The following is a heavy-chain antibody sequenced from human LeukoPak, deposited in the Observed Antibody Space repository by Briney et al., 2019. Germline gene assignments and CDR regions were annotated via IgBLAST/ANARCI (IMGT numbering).Heavy chain of an antibody. D-gene: IGHD3-10*01. V-gene: IGHV3-23*01. CDR3: AKDRGGGYDSGSRPLDY. CDR2: ISGSGGST. Sequence: GGSLRLSCAASGFTFNNYTMNWVRQAPGKGLEWVSAISGSGGSTYYADSVKGRFTISRDNSKNTLYLQMNSLRAEDTAVYYCAKDRGGGYDSGSRPLDYWGQGTLVTVSS. J-gene: IGHJ4*02. CDR1: GFTFNNYT.